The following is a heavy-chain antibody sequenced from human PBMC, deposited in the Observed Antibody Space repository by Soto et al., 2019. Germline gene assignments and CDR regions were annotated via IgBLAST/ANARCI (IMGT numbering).Heavy chain of an antibody. V-gene: IGHV3-30*18. D-gene: IGHD4-17*01. CDR2: ISYDGTNK. CDR3: AKDLQSYGDYDYYCYGMDV. Sequence: QVQLVESGGGEVQPGRSLTVSCAASGVTFSTYGMHWVRQTPGKGLEWVAVISYDGTNKFYSDSVKGRFTISRDNFKNPLTLPMNSLRADDTAVYSCAKDLQSYGDYDYYCYGMDVWGLGTRVTVSS. J-gene: IGHJ6*02. CDR1: GVTFSTYG.